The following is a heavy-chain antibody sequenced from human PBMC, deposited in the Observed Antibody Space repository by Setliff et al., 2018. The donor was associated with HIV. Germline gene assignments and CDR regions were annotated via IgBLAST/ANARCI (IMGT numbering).Heavy chain of an antibody. V-gene: IGHV4-59*01. D-gene: IGHD3-16*01. Sequence: SETLSLTCSVSGDSISSYYWSWIRQPPGKGLEWIGYIYTSGSTNYNPSLKSRVTMSVDTSKKQFSLKLSSVTAADTAVYYCARGNNDYVYLDYWGQGALVTVSS. CDR2: IYTSGST. CDR1: GDSISSYY. CDR3: ARGNNDYVYLDY. J-gene: IGHJ4*02.